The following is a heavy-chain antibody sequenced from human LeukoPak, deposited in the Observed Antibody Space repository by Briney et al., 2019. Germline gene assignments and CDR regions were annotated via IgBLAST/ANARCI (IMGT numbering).Heavy chain of an antibody. CDR3: ARRRAAGDFWSGYMDFDY. V-gene: IGHV5-51*01. CDR2: IYPGDSDT. D-gene: IGHD3-3*01. CDR1: GYSFTSYW. J-gene: IGHJ4*02. Sequence: GESPKISCKGSGYSFTSYWIGWVRQMPGKGLEWMGIIYPGDSDTRYSPSFQGQVTISAGKSISTAYLQWSSLKASDTAMYYCARRRAAGDFWSGYMDFDYWGQGTLVTVSS.